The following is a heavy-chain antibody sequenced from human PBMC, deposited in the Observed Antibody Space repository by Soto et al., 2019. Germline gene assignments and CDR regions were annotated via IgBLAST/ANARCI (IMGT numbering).Heavy chain of an antibody. V-gene: IGHV3-23*01. Sequence: EVQLLESGGGLAQPGGSLRLSCAASGFTFSTYAMSWVRQAPGKGLEWVAAISSGGGNTYYADSVKGRFTISRDNSKNTLFLQMNSLNAEDTAVYYCVKGDGDKRGRWFDPWGQGTLVTVSS. D-gene: IGHD4-17*01. CDR1: GFTFSTYA. CDR2: ISSGGGNT. CDR3: VKGDGDKRGRWFDP. J-gene: IGHJ5*02.